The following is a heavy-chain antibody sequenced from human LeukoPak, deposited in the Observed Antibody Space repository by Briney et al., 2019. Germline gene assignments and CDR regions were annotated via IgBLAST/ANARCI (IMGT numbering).Heavy chain of an antibody. J-gene: IGHJ4*02. V-gene: IGHV3-30*18. Sequence: GGSLRLSCAASGFTFSSYGMHWVRQAPGKGLEWVAVISYDGSNKYYADSVKGRFTISRDNSKNTLYLQMNSLRAEDTAVYYCAKGVAGGSYPLKAADYWGQGTLVTVSS. D-gene: IGHD3-16*02. CDR1: GFTFSSYG. CDR3: AKGVAGGSYPLKAADY. CDR2: ISYDGSNK.